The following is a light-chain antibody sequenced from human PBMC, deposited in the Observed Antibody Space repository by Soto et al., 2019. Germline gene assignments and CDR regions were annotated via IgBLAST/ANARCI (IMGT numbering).Light chain of an antibody. CDR1: SSDVGGYSY. J-gene: IGLJ3*02. Sequence: QSALTQPASVSGSPGQSITISCTGTSSDVGGYSYVSWYQQHPGKAPKLMICEVSHRPSGVSNLFCASKAGITASTTISGLQGEDEADYCGSSFTSISPWVFGGGTKLTVL. CDR3: SSFTSISPWV. V-gene: IGLV2-14*01. CDR2: EVS.